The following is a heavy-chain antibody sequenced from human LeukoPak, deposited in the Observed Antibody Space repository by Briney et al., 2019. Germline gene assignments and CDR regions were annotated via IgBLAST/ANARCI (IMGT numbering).Heavy chain of an antibody. V-gene: IGHV3-33*01. D-gene: IGHD3-22*01. Sequence: GGSLRLSCAASGFTFSSYGMHWVRQAPGKGLEWVAVIWYDGSNKYYADSVKGRFTISRDNSKNTLYLQMNSLRAEDTAVYYCAREDSSGYYPEYYFGYWGQGTLVTVSS. CDR3: AREDSSGYYPEYYFGY. CDR2: IWYDGSNK. CDR1: GFTFSSYG. J-gene: IGHJ4*02.